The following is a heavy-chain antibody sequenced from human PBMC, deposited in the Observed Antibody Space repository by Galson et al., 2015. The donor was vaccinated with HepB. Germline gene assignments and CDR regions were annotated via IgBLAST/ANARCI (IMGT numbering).Heavy chain of an antibody. CDR3: AKDRRVYNEYWYFDL. Sequence: SLRLSCAASGFNFRTYAMSWVRQAPEKGLDWVSGVSGSGVSTYYADSVKGRFTISRDNSKNTLYLQMNSLRAEDTAVYYCAKDRRVYNEYWYFDLWGRGTLVTVSS. D-gene: IGHD1-1*01. J-gene: IGHJ2*01. CDR2: VSGSGVST. V-gene: IGHV3-23*01. CDR1: GFNFRTYA.